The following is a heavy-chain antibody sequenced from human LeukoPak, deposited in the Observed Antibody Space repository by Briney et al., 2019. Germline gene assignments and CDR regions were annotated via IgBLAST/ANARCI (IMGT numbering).Heavy chain of an antibody. D-gene: IGHD1-1*01. CDR1: AYTFTDYY. V-gene: IGHV1-2*02. CDR2: INPNSGT. CDR3: ARNRWMDY. J-gene: IGHJ4*02. Sequence: SVKPSCKASAYTFTDYYTHWVRQAPGQGLEWMGWINPNSGTNYAQKFQGRVTMTRDTSISTAYMELTRLTSDDTAVYYCARNRWMDYWGQGTLVTVSS.